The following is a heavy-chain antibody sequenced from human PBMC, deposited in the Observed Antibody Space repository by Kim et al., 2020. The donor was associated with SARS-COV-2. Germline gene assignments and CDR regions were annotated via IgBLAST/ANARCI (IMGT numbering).Heavy chain of an antibody. CDR3: ARLSNFAFDY. CDR2: ISFSGGPT. J-gene: IGHJ4*02. CDR1: GFTFSNFV. Sequence: GGSLRLSCAASGFTFSNFVMSWVRQAPGKGLEWVSVISFSGGPTYYADSVKGRFTISRDNSKNTLYLQMNSLRAEDTAVYYCARLSNFAFDYWGQGTLVT. D-gene: IGHD1-7*01. V-gene: IGHV3-23*01.